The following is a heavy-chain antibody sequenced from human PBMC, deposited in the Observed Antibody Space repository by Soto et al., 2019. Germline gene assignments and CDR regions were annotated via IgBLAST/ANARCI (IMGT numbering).Heavy chain of an antibody. V-gene: IGHV6-1*01. CDR3: ARQSSSKYYCGMDV. D-gene: IGHD3-10*01. J-gene: IGHJ6*02. CDR2: TYYRSKWYN. Sequence: SQTLSRTCAISVDSVSSNSAAWNWIRQSPSRGLEWLGRTYYRSKWYNDCAVSVKSRITINPDTSRNQFSLQLNSVTPEDTAVYYCARQSSSKYYCGMDVWGQGTTVTVSS. CDR1: VDSVSSNSAA.